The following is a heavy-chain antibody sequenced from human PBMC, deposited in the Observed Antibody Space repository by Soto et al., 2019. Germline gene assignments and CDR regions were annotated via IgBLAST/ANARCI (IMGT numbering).Heavy chain of an antibody. Sequence: QLHLVQSGAVVKKPGASVTVSCSASGYPVTAYYMHWVRQAPGRGLEWMGGINPATGAAKYTQTFQGRVTMTRETSTSTGFMELGGLTSEDTAVFYCARGGGVGVAGSAAFDMWGQGTLVTVSS. CDR1: GYPVTAYY. V-gene: IGHV1-2*02. CDR2: INPATGAA. D-gene: IGHD3-3*01. J-gene: IGHJ3*02. CDR3: ARGGGVGVAGSAAFDM.